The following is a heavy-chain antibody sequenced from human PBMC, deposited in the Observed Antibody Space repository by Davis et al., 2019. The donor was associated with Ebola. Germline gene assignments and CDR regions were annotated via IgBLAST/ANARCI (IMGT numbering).Heavy chain of an antibody. CDR2: IWYDGSNK. CDR1: GFTFSSYA. J-gene: IGHJ4*02. CDR3: AKDKAWDGIAALLDY. V-gene: IGHV3-33*06. D-gene: IGHD6-6*01. Sequence: GESLKISCAASGFTFSSYAMSWVRQAPGKGLEWVAVIWYDGSNKYYADSVKGRFTISRDNSKNTLYLQMNSLRAEDTAVYYCAKDKAWDGIAALLDYWGQGTLVTVSS.